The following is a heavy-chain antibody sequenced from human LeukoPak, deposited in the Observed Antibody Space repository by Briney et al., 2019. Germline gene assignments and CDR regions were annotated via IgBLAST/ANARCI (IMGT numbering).Heavy chain of an antibody. CDR2: FDPEDAET. Sequence: ASVKVSCKVSGDVLTELSILWVRQAPGKGLEWMGTFDPEDAETVYAQNFQGRVTMTEDTSPDTAYMELSSLTSDDTAVYYCATSHALPSAFDIWGQGTMVTVSS. J-gene: IGHJ3*02. V-gene: IGHV1-24*01. CDR3: ATSHALPSAFDI. CDR1: GDVLTELS.